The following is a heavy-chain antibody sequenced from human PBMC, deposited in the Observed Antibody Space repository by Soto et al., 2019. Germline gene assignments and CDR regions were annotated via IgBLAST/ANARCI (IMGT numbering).Heavy chain of an antibody. D-gene: IGHD2-15*01. J-gene: IGHJ5*02. CDR2: IKGDGSGI. CDR1: GFIFSGYW. CDR3: ARAICSGGRCFLLDL. V-gene: IGHV3-74*01. Sequence: EVQLLESGGGLVPPGGSPRLSCAASGFIFSGYWMHWVRQAPGKGLVWVSRIKGDGSGISYADSVKGRFTISRDNAKKMLYLQMSSLRAEDTAVYYCARAICSGGRCFLLDLWGQGTLVTVSS.